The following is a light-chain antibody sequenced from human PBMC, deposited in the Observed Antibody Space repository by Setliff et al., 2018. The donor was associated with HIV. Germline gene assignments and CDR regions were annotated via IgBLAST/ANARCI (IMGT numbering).Light chain of an antibody. Sequence: QSVLTQVASVSGSLGQSITISCTGTSNDVGGHNLVSWFRVDPGKAPKLIIFNVNLWASGVSHRFSASKSGNTASLTISGLQSEDEADYYCCSYSRSSVPYVFGSGTKGTVL. CDR3: CSYSRSSVPYV. J-gene: IGLJ1*01. CDR2: NVN. V-gene: IGLV2-23*02. CDR1: SNDVGGHNL.